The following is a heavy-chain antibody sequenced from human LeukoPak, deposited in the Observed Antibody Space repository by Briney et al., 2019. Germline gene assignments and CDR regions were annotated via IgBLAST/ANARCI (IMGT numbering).Heavy chain of an antibody. J-gene: IGHJ4*02. CDR3: ARDYEQQLGMYYFDY. CDR1: EFTFSIYS. V-gene: IGHV3-21*01. Sequence: GGSLRLSCVASEFTFSIYSMNWVRQAPGKGLEWVSSIQPSGKNIYHAASLKGRFTISRDNTKNSLYLQMNSLRAEDTAVYYCARDYEQQLGMYYFDYWGQGTLVTVSS. CDR2: IQPSGKNI. D-gene: IGHD6-13*01.